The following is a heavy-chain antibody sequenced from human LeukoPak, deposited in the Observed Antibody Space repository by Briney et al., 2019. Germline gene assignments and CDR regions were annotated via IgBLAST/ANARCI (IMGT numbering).Heavy chain of an antibody. V-gene: IGHV1-2*02. CDR1: GYTFTGYY. CDR3: ARDPYDYVWGSYRYHAFDI. J-gene: IGHJ3*02. D-gene: IGHD3-16*02. Sequence: GASVKVSCKASGYTFTGYYMHWVRQAPGQGLEWMGWINPNSGGTNYAQKFQGRDTMTRDTSISTACMELSRLRSDDTAVYYCARDPYDYVWGSYRYHAFDIWGQGTMVTVSS. CDR2: INPNSGGT.